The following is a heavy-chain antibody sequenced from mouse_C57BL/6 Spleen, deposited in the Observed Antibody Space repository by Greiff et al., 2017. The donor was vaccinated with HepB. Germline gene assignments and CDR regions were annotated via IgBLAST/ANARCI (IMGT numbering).Heavy chain of an antibody. V-gene: IGHV5-12*01. CDR1: GFTFSDYY. D-gene: IGHD1-1*01. CDR2: ISNGGGST. J-gene: IGHJ1*03. CDR3: ARHYTTGRYFDV. Sequence: EVMLVESGGGLVQPGGSLKLSCAASGFTFSDYYMYWVRQTPEKRLEWVAYISNGGGSTYYPDTVKGRFTISRDNAKNTLYLQMSRLKSEDTAMYYCARHYTTGRYFDVWGTGTTVTVSS.